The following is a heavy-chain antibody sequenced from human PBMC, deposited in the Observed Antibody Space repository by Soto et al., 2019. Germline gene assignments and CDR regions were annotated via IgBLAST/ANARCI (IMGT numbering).Heavy chain of an antibody. CDR1: GFTFSSYA. J-gene: IGHJ5*02. Sequence: GGSLRLSCAASGFTFSSYAMHWVRQAPGKGLEWVAVISYVGSNKYYADSVKGRFTISRDNSKNTLYLQMDSLRAEDTAVYYCARSPRGGSGSYLWFDPWGQGTLVTVSS. D-gene: IGHD3-10*01. V-gene: IGHV3-30-3*01. CDR2: ISYVGSNK. CDR3: ARSPRGGSGSYLWFDP.